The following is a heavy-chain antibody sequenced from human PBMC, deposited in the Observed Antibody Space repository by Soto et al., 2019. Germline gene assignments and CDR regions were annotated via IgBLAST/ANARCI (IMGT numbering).Heavy chain of an antibody. CDR1: GGSISGSRYY. CDR3: ARQDRSYDILTGYRPYYFDY. J-gene: IGHJ4*02. D-gene: IGHD3-9*01. Sequence: QPQLQESGPGLVEPSETLSLICTVSGGSISGSRYYWGWIRQPPGKGLEWIGSIYYSGSTYYNPSLRIRVTLSVDTSKNQFSLTLSSVTAADTAMYYCARQDRSYDILTGYRPYYFDYWGQGTQVSVSS. V-gene: IGHV4-39*01. CDR2: IYYSGST.